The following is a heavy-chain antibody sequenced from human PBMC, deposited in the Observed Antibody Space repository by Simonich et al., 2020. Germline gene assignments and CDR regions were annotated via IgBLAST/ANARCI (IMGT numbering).Heavy chain of an antibody. V-gene: IGHV1-2*06. CDR3: AGDGGNCGGGGCYWYFDL. D-gene: IGHD2-15*01. J-gene: IGHJ2*01. Sequence: QVQLLQSGAEVKKPGASVKVLCKASGYTFTGYYMHWVRQAPGQGLEWMGRVNPNRGSTNYAQKFQGRVTRTRDTAISTADQELSRVGSDDTAVYYCAGDGGNCGGGGCYWYFDLWGRGTLVTVSS. CDR2: VNPNRGST. CDR1: GYTFTGYY.